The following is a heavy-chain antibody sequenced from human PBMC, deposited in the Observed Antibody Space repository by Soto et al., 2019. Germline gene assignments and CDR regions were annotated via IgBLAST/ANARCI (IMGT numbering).Heavy chain of an antibody. D-gene: IGHD1-26*01. CDR2: IGHEGQYT. CDR3: ARDFQVGRTFDY. Sequence: QVQLVDSGGGVVQPGRSLRLSCAASAFAFGVYGMHWVRQAPGKGLEWVAVIGHEGQYTHYADSVKGRFTISRDNSRNTLYLQMDSLRVDDTAVYFCARDFQVGRTFDYWGQGTLVTVSS. CDR1: AFAFGVYG. V-gene: IGHV3-33*01. J-gene: IGHJ4*02.